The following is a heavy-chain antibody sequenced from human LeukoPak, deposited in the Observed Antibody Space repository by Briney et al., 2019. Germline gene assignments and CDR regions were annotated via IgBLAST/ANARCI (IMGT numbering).Heavy chain of an antibody. V-gene: IGHV3-23*01. Sequence: PGGSLRLSCVASGFPFSAFAMTWVRQAPGKGLEEVSALTGSAGSANYADAVKDGFTIYRDNSKNTLYLHMNSLRAEESAVYYCAKCRGGGGEYWHFDVWGRGILVTVSS. CDR1: GFPFSAFA. D-gene: IGHD3-10*01. CDR2: LTGSAGSA. J-gene: IGHJ2*01. CDR3: AKCRGGGGEYWHFDV.